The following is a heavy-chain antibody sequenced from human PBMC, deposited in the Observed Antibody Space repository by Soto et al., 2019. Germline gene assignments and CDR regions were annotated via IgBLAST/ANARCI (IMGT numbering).Heavy chain of an antibody. Sequence: QPGGSLRLSCAASGFTVSSNYMSWVRQAPGKGLEWVSVIYSGGSTYYADSVKGRFTISRDNSKNTLYLQMNSLRAEDTAVYYCARGRYDPFYYYYYGMDVWGQGTTVTVSS. J-gene: IGHJ6*02. CDR3: ARGRYDPFYYYYYGMDV. V-gene: IGHV3-53*01. CDR1: GFTVSSNY. CDR2: IYSGGST. D-gene: IGHD1-1*01.